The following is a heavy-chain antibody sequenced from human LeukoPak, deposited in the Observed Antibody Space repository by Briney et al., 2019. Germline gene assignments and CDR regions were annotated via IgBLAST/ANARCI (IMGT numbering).Heavy chain of an antibody. CDR1: GGSIDTYY. Sequence: SETLSLTCTVSGGSIDTYYWNWIRQPPGKGLEWIGYVFHTGSTTYSPSLRSRVTISVDTSKNQFSLKLSSVTAADTAVYYCARETSQKGAHYMDVWGKGTTITISS. D-gene: IGHD3-16*01. CDR3: ARETSQKGAHYMDV. V-gene: IGHV4-59*01. CDR2: VFHTGST. J-gene: IGHJ6*03.